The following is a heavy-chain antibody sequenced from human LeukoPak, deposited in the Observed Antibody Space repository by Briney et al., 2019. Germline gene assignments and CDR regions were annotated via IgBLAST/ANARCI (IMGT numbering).Heavy chain of an antibody. D-gene: IGHD5-24*01. CDR2: MNPNSGNT. CDR1: GYTFTSYD. Sequence: ASVKVSCKASGYTFTSYDINWVRQATGQGLEWMGWMNPNSGNTGYAQKFQGRVTMTRNTSISTAYMELSSLRSEDTAVYYCARLTRSGWLQSIKERPFFDYWGERTMVTVSS. J-gene: IGHJ4*02. CDR3: ARLTRSGWLQSIKERPFFDY. V-gene: IGHV1-8*01.